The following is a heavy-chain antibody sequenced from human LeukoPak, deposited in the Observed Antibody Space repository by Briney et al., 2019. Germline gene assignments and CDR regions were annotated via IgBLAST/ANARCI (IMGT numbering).Heavy chain of an antibody. CDR2: INSDGSST. CDR3: ARDGQWFGELSAFDY. CDR1: GFTFSSYW. D-gene: IGHD3-10*01. Sequence: GGSLRPSCAASGFTFSSYWMHWVRQAPGKGLVWVSRINSDGSSTSYADSVKGRFTISRDNAKNTLYLRMNSLRAEDTAVYYCARDGQWFGELSAFDYWGQGTLVTVSS. V-gene: IGHV3-74*01. J-gene: IGHJ4*02.